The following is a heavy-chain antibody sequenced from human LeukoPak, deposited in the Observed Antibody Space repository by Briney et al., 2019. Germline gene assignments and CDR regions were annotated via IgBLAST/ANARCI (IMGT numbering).Heavy chain of an antibody. J-gene: IGHJ6*02. CDR3: ATDSGKGVRSEYGMDV. V-gene: IGHV3-66*01. CDR1: GFTVSSNY. Sequence: GGSLRLSCAASGFTVSSNYMSWVRQAPGKGLEWVSVIYSGGSTYYADSVKGRFTISRDNSKNTLYLQMNSLRAEDTAVYYCATDSGKGVRSEYGMDVWGQGTTVTVSS. CDR2: IYSGGST. D-gene: IGHD1-26*01.